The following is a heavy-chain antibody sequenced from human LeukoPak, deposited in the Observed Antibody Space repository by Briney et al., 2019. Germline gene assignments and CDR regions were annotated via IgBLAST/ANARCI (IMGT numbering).Heavy chain of an antibody. CDR2: IIPILGTA. J-gene: IGHJ4*02. CDR1: GGTFSTFA. D-gene: IGHD4-23*01. CDR3: ATSPTGYSPGY. V-gene: IGHV1-69*01. Sequence: SVKVSCKASGGTFSTFALSWVRQAPGQGPDWMGGIIPILGTANYAQKFQGRVTTTADESTSTAYMELSSLTSEDTAVYYCATSPTGYSPGYWGQGTLVTVSS.